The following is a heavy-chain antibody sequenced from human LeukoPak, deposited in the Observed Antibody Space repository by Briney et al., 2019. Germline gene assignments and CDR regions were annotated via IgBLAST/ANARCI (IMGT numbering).Heavy chain of an antibody. Sequence: GGSLRLSCAAPGFTLSAYAMSWVRPAPGKRLDWVSALRGADERTYYAYSVKGRFTISRDLSKNTLSLQMNRLRAEDSALYYCARSTGYRNFDYWGQGTLVTVSS. J-gene: IGHJ4*02. V-gene: IGHV3-23*01. D-gene: IGHD5-18*01. CDR3: ARSTGYRNFDY. CDR2: LRGADERT. CDR1: GFTLSAYA.